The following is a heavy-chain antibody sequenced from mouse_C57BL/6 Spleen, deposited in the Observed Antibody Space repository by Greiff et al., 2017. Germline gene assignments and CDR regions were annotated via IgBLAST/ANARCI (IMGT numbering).Heavy chain of an antibody. D-gene: IGHD2-4*01. CDR1: GFTFRSYA. Sequence: EVKLVASGEGLVKPGGSLKLSCAASGFTFRSYAMSWVRQTPEKRLEWVAYISSGGDSIYYADTVQGRFTISRDNARNTLYLQMSSLKSEDTAIYYWTRDDYDYYGVADLGQGALGTVSA. V-gene: IGHV5-9-1*02. J-gene: IGHJ3*01. CDR2: ISSGGDSI. CDR3: TRDDYDYYGVAD.